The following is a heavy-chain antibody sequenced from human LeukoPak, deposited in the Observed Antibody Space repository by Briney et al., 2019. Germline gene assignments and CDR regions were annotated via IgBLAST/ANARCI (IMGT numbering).Heavy chain of an antibody. D-gene: IGHD3-22*01. Sequence: PSETLSLTCTVSGGSISSSSYYWGWIRQPPGKGLEWIGSIYYSGSTYYNPSLKSRVTISVDTSKNQFSLKLSSVTAADTAVYYCARDRYYDSSGYYYPFDYWGQGTLVTVSS. J-gene: IGHJ4*02. CDR1: GGSISSSSYY. CDR2: IYYSGST. CDR3: ARDRYYDSSGYYYPFDY. V-gene: IGHV4-39*07.